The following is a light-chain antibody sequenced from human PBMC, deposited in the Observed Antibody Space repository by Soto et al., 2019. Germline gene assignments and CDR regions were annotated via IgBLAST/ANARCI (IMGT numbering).Light chain of an antibody. CDR3: QQYGRSPWT. CDR1: QSVSTTY. Sequence: EIVLTQSPGTLSLSPGERATLSCRASQSVSTTYLAWYQQKPGQAPRLLIYGASSRATGIPDRFGGSGSGTDFTLTISRLEPEDFAVYYCQQYGRSPWTFGQGTKVEIK. CDR2: GAS. J-gene: IGKJ1*01. V-gene: IGKV3-20*01.